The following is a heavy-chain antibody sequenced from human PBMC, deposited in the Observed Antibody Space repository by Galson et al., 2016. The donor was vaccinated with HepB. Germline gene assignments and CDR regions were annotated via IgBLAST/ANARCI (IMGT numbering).Heavy chain of an antibody. J-gene: IGHJ6*01. CDR1: GFGVSSNY. D-gene: IGHD3-3*01. Sequence: SLRLSCAASGFGVSSNYMSWVRQAPGKGLEWLSVLYSGGTTFYAGSVRGRFTISRDNSQNTLYLQMNSLRAEDTAVYFCARDGGFYDFLTYGLDVWGQGATVAVST. CDR3: ARDGGFYDFLTYGLDV. V-gene: IGHV3-53*01. CDR2: LYSGGTT.